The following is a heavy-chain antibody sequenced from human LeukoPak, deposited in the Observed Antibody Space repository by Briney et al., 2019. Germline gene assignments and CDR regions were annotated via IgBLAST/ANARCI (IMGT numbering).Heavy chain of an antibody. Sequence: GESLKISCKASGYTFNNYRIAWVRQMPGKGLDWMGIIYPGDSDTRYSPSFQGQVTISADKSISTAYLQWSSLKASDTAMYYCARLSQQWLTIDYWGQGTLVTVSS. CDR1: GYTFNNYR. D-gene: IGHD6-19*01. V-gene: IGHV5-51*01. CDR2: IYPGDSDT. CDR3: ARLSQQWLTIDY. J-gene: IGHJ4*02.